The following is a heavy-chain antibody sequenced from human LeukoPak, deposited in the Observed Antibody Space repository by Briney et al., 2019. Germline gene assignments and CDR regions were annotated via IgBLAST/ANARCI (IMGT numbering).Heavy chain of an antibody. CDR3: ASFGDWSYYNEGPDY. Sequence: KPSETLSLTCTVSGGSISSSGYYWGWIRQPPGKGLEWIGSIYYSGSTYYNPSLKSRVTISIDTSKNQFSLKLSSVTAADTAVYYCASFGDWSYYNEGPDYWGQGTLVTVSS. V-gene: IGHV4-39*07. D-gene: IGHD3-10*01. CDR2: IYYSGST. J-gene: IGHJ4*02. CDR1: GGSISSSGYY.